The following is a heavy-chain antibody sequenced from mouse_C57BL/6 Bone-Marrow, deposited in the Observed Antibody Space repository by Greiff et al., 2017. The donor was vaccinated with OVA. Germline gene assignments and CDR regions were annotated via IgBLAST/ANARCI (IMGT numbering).Heavy chain of an antibody. Sequence: QVQLQQPGTELVKPGASVKLSRKASAYTSTSYWMHWVKQRPGQGLEWFGDINPSNGGTNYNEKFKSKATLTVDKSSSTAYMHISSLTSEDSAVYYCARLLGDYWGQGTTLTVSS. J-gene: IGHJ2*01. D-gene: IGHD1-1*01. CDR2: INPSNGGT. CDR1: AYTSTSYW. V-gene: IGHV1-53*01. CDR3: ARLLGDY.